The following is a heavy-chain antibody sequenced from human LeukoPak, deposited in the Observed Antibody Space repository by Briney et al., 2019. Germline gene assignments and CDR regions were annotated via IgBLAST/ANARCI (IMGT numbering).Heavy chain of an antibody. V-gene: IGHV1-2*02. CDR3: AREVSSSSCNWFDP. CDR1: GYTFTGCY. Sequence: ASVKVSCKASGYTFTGCYMHWVRQAPGQGLEWMGWINPNSGGTNYAQKFQGRVTMTRDTSISTAYMELSRLRSDDTAVYYCAREVSSSSCNWFDPWGQGTLVTVSS. J-gene: IGHJ5*02. CDR2: INPNSGGT. D-gene: IGHD6-13*01.